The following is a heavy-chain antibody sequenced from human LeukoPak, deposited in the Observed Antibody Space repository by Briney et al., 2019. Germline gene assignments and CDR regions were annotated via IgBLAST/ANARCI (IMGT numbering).Heavy chain of an antibody. CDR2: MNPNSGNT. CDR3: ARVVPAATEDYYFDY. D-gene: IGHD2-2*01. Sequence: ASVKVSCKASGYTFTSYDINWVRQATGQGLEWMGWMNPNSGNTGYAQKFQGRVTMTRNTSISTAYMELSSLRSEDTAVYCCARVVPAATEDYYFDYWGQGTLVTVSS. V-gene: IGHV1-8*01. CDR1: GYTFTSYD. J-gene: IGHJ4*02.